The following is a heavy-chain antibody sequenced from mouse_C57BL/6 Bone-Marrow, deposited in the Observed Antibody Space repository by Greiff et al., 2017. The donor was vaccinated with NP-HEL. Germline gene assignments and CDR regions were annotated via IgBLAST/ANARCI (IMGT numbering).Heavy chain of an antibody. D-gene: IGHD1-1*01. Sequence: EVQLVESGGGLVKPGGSLKLSCAASGFTFSDYGMHWVRQAPEKGLEWVAYISSGSSTIYYADTVKGRFTISRDNAKNTLVLQMTSLRSEDTAMYYCARPAFYYYGSGYFDVWGTGTTVTVAS. J-gene: IGHJ1*03. CDR3: ARPAFYYYGSGYFDV. CDR2: ISSGSSTI. CDR1: GFTFSDYG. V-gene: IGHV5-17*01.